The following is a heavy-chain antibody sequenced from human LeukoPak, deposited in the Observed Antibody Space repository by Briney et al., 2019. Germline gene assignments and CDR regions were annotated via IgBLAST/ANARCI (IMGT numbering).Heavy chain of an antibody. CDR3: ARQVGSGVAARGSLPSIFDY. D-gene: IGHD6-6*01. V-gene: IGHV4-39*01. CDR1: GGSISSSSYY. Sequence: SETLSLTCTVSGGSISSSSYYWGWIRQPPGKGLEWIGSIYYSGSTYYNPSLKSRVTISVDTSKNQFSLKLSSVTAADTAVYYCARQVGSGVAARGSLPSIFDYWLQGPLVTVSS. J-gene: IGHJ4*02. CDR2: IYYSGST.